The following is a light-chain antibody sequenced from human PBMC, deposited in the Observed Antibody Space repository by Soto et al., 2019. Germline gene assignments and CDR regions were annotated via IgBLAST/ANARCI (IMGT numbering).Light chain of an antibody. Sequence: QSVLTQPPSVSGAPGQRVTISCTGSSSNIGAGYDVHWYRQVPGTAPKLLIYTNKNRPSGVPDRFSGSKSGTSASLAITGLQAEDEADYYCQSWDISLSVVFGGGTKLTVL. CDR2: TNK. CDR1: SSNIGAGYD. V-gene: IGLV1-40*01. CDR3: QSWDISLSVV. J-gene: IGLJ2*01.